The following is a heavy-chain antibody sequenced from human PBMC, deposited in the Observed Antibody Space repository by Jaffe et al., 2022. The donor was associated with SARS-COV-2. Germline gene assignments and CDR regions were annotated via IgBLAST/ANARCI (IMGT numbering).Heavy chain of an antibody. CDR2: IYYSGST. CDR3: ARDQVSGTGGMDV. V-gene: IGHV4-59*01. D-gene: IGHD3-10*01. Sequence: QVQLQESGPGLVKPSETLSLTCTVSGGSISSYYWSWIRQPPGKGLEWIGYIYYSGSTNYNPSLKSRVTISVDTSKNQFSLKLSSVTAADTAVYYCARDQVSGTGGMDVWGQGTTVTVSS. CDR1: GGSISSYY. J-gene: IGHJ6*02.